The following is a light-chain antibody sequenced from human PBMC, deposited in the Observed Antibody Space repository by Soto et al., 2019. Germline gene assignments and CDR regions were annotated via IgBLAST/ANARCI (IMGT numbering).Light chain of an antibody. V-gene: IGKV3-15*01. CDR3: QQYNNWPRT. J-gene: IGKJ1*01. CDR2: GAS. Sequence: EIVMTQSPATLSVSPGERATLSCGASQSVGSNLAWYQQIPGQAPRLLIYGASTRATGIPAKFSGSGSGTEFTLTISGLQSEDFAVYFCQQYNNWPRTFGQGTKVEIK. CDR1: QSVGSN.